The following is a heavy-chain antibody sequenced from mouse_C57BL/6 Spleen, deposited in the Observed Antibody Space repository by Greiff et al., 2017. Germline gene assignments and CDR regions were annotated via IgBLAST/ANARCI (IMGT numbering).Heavy chain of an antibody. V-gene: IGHV1-26*01. CDR3: AREEVGRNFDY. CDR2: INPKNGGT. D-gene: IGHD4-1*01. CDR1: GYTFTDYY. J-gene: IGHJ2*01. Sequence: VQLQQSGPELVKPGASVKISCKASGYTFTDYYMNWVKQSPGQSLEWIGDINPKNGGTSYNQKFKGKATLTADKSSSTTYMELRSLTSEDSAVYNSAREEVGRNFDYWGKGTTLTVSS.